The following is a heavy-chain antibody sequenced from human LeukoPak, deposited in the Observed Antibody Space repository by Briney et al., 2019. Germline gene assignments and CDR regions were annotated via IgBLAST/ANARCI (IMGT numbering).Heavy chain of an antibody. V-gene: IGHV3-23*01. Sequence: GGSLRLSRAASRFTFIRYALSGVRQAPGKGLGWVSAISGSGGSTYYADSVKGRFTISRDNSKNTLYLQMNSLRAEDTAVYYCAVGDSRFPPYDAFDIWGQGTMVTVSS. J-gene: IGHJ3*02. CDR2: ISGSGGST. D-gene: IGHD1-26*01. CDR3: AVGDSRFPPYDAFDI. CDR1: RFTFIRYA.